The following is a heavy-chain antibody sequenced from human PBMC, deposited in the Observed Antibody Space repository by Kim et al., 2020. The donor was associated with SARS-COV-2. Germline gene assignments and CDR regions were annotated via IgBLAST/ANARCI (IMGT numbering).Heavy chain of an antibody. CDR1: GASISSSSC. V-gene: IGHV4-4*02. Sequence: SETLSLTCVVSGASISSSSCWSWVRQPPGKGLEWIGEVDHSGTTSYNVSLKNRVSILVDKSKNQFSLRLTSVSAADTAVYYCARGVSSAWTLRAWFYP. CDR3: ARGVSSAWTLRAWFYP. D-gene: IGHD3-22*01. CDR2: VDHSGTT. J-gene: IGHJ5*02.